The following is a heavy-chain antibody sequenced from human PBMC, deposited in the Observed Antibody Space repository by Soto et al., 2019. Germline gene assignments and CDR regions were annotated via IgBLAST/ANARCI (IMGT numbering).Heavy chain of an antibody. CDR1: GGTFSSYA. Sequence: QVQLVQSGAEVKKPGSSVKVSCKASGGTFSSYAISWVRQAPGQGLEWMGGIIPIFGTANYAQKFQGRVMITADESTSTAYMELSSLRSEDTAVYYCARGSDCTNGVCYTKNYYYYGMDVWGQGTTVTVSS. D-gene: IGHD2-8*01. J-gene: IGHJ6*02. CDR2: IIPIFGTA. CDR3: ARGSDCTNGVCYTKNYYYYGMDV. V-gene: IGHV1-69*01.